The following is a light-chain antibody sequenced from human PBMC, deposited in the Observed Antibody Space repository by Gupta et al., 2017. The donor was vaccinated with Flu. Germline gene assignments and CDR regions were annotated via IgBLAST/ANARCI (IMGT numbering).Light chain of an antibody. J-gene: IGKJ2*01. CDR1: QGISSY. Sequence: PSFLSASVGDRVTITCQASQGISSYLAWYQQKPGKAPKLLIYAASTLQSGVPSRFSGSGSGTEFTLTISSLQPEDFATYYCQQLNSYPRNFGQGTKLEIK. V-gene: IGKV1-9*01. CDR3: QQLNSYPRN. CDR2: AAS.